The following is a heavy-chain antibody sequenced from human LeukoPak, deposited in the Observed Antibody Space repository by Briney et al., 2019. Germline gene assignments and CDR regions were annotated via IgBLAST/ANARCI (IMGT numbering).Heavy chain of an antibody. J-gene: IGHJ3*02. CDR3: ARGYGDNSGAFDI. Sequence: SETLSLTCTVSGGSISSSTYYWGWIRQPPGKGLEWIGAIYYSGGTYYNPSLKSRVTASVDTSKNQFSLKLSSVTAADTAVYFCARGYGDNSGAFDIWGQGTLVTVSS. CDR2: IYYSGGT. V-gene: IGHV4-39*07. CDR1: GGSISSSTYY. D-gene: IGHD4-23*01.